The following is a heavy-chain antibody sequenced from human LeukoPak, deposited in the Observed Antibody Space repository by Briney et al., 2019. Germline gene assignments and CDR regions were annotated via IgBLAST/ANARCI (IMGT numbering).Heavy chain of an antibody. J-gene: IGHJ6*02. Sequence: KPSETLSFTCSVYGGSFSCYYWGWIRQPPGKGREWIGEINHSGSTNYNPSLKSRVTISVDTSKNQCSLKLSSVAAADTAVYYCARGRYYYGSGRYYYYGMDVWGQGTTVTVSS. CDR2: INHSGST. D-gene: IGHD3-10*01. CDR3: ARGRYYYGSGRYYYYGMDV. CDR1: GGSFSCYY. V-gene: IGHV4-34*01.